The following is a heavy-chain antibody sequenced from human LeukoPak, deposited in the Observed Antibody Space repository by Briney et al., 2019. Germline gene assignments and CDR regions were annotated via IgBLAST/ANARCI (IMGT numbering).Heavy chain of an antibody. V-gene: IGHV3-53*01. CDR2: LYSGGGA. CDR1: GFTVSNSY. CDR3: VGQTHKDY. J-gene: IGHJ4*02. Sequence: GGSLRLSCAASGFTVSNSYMSWVRQAPGKGLEWVSVLYSGGGAYYTDSVRGRFTIFRDSSKNTLYLQMYSLRADDTAVYYCVGQTHKDYWGQGTLVTVSS.